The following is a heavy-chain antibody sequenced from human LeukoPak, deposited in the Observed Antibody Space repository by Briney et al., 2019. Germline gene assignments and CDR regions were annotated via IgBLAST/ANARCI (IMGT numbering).Heavy chain of an antibody. Sequence: PSETLSLTCAISGDSVSSNSAAWNWIRQSPSRGLEWLGRTYYRSRWYNDYAVSLKSRITINPDTSKNQFSLQLNSVTPEDTAVYYCVREAEQQLVRAWFDPWGQGTLVTVSS. CDR3: VREAEQQLVRAWFDP. V-gene: IGHV6-1*01. D-gene: IGHD6-13*01. CDR2: TYYRSRWYN. CDR1: GDSVSSNSAA. J-gene: IGHJ5*02.